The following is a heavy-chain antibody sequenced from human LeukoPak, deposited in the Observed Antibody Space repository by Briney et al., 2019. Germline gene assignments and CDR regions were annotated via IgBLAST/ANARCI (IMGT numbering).Heavy chain of an antibody. Sequence: PLETLSLTCTVSGGSISSGDYYWSWIRQPPGKGLEWIGYIYYSGSTYYNPSLKSRVTISVDTSKNQFSLKLSSVTAADTAVYYCARGVVGYYMDVWGKGTTVTVSS. CDR3: ARGVVGYYMDV. CDR2: IYYSGST. CDR1: GGSISSGDYY. J-gene: IGHJ6*03. V-gene: IGHV4-30-4*08.